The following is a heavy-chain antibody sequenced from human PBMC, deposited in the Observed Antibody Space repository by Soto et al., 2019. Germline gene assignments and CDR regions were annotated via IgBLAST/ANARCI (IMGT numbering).Heavy chain of an antibody. CDR3: ARAHTMVRGAIYGMDV. J-gene: IGHJ6*02. Sequence: EVQLVESGGGLVKPGGSMRLSYKASGFTFSDYTMNWVRQAPGKGLEWVSSISSRSSYISYADSVKGRFTISRDNAKKSLYLQMNSLRAEDTAVYYCARAHTMVRGAIYGMDVWGQGTTVTVSS. CDR2: ISSRSSYI. CDR1: GFTFSDYT. D-gene: IGHD3-10*01. V-gene: IGHV3-21*01.